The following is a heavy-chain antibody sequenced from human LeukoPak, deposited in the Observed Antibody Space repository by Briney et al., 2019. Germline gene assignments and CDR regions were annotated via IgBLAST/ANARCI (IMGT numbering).Heavy chain of an antibody. J-gene: IGHJ4*02. CDR3: ASLKVGSPEDY. CDR2: VRNDGFDT. V-gene: IGHV3-30*02. CDR1: GLTFTNHG. D-gene: IGHD2-2*01. Sequence: GGSLRLSCVTSGLTFTNHGFHWLRQSAGRGLEWVAFVRNDGFDTYHSNSVKGRFSISRDDSKNTVYLQMNSLRAEDTAVYYCASLKVGSPEDYWGQGTLVTVSS.